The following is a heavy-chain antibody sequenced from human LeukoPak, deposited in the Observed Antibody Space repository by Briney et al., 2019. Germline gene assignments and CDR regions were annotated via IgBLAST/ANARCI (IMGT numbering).Heavy chain of an antibody. CDR3: AGDHYYSHSSGSLSFLKRGDYFDY. J-gene: IGHJ4*02. Sequence: GGSLRLSCAASRFTFSSYVMKWVRQVPGKGLEWVSSISTSSSYIYYADSVKGRFTISRDNARNSLYLQMNSLRAEDTAVYYCAGDHYYSHSSGSLSFLKRGDYFDYWGQGTLVTVSS. CDR2: ISTSSSYI. V-gene: IGHV3-21*01. D-gene: IGHD3-22*01. CDR1: RFTFSSYV.